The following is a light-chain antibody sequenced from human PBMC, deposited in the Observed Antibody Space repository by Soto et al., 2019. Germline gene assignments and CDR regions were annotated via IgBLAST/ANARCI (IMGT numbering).Light chain of an antibody. CDR2: KAS. CDR1: QSISSW. V-gene: IGKV1-5*03. Sequence: DIPITQSPSTLSASVGARVTITCRASQSISSWLAWYQQKPGKAPKLLIYKASSLESGVPSRFSGSGSGTEFTLTISSLQPDDFATYYCQHYNSYSEAFGQGTKVDIK. J-gene: IGKJ1*01. CDR3: QHYNSYSEA.